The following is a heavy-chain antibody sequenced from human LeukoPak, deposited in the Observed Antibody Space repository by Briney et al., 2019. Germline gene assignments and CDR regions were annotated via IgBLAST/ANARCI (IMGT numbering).Heavy chain of an antibody. CDR1: GGSISSYY. V-gene: IGHV4-4*07. Sequence: PSETLSLTCTVSGGSISSYYWSWIRQPAGKGLEWIGRIYTSGSTNYNPSLKSRVTMSVDTSKNQFSLKLSSVTAADTAVYYCARLASPDYGSYWYFDLWGRGTLVTVSS. CDR3: ARLASPDYGSYWYFDL. D-gene: IGHD4-17*01. CDR2: IYTSGST. J-gene: IGHJ2*01.